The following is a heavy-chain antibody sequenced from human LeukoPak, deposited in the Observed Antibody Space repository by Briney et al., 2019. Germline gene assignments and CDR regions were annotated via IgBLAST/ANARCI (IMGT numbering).Heavy chain of an antibody. D-gene: IGHD4-11*01. CDR1: GYTFTSHA. V-gene: IGHV1-18*01. CDR3: ARDGDTTVITKD. Sequence: ASVKVSCKASGYTFTSHAISWVRQAPGQGLEWMGWISANNGNTNYAQKLQGRVTMTTDTSTSTAYMELRSLRSDDTAVYYCARDGDTTVITKDWGQGTLVPSPQ. J-gene: IGHJ4*02. CDR2: ISANNGNT.